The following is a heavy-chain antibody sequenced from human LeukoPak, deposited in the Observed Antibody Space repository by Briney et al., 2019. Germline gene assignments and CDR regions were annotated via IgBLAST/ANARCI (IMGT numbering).Heavy chain of an antibody. D-gene: IGHD3-3*01. V-gene: IGHV3-20*04. CDR1: GFKFYDYG. CDR2: FNWNGGST. CDR3: ARDGTILGEDYFQN. J-gene: IGHJ1*01. Sequence: GGSLRLSCAGSGFKFYDYGMNWVRQVPGKGLEWISAFNWNGGSTHYADSVRGRFTISRDNARNSMFLHMNSLRAEDTALYFCARDGTILGEDYFQNGGGGILVTVSS.